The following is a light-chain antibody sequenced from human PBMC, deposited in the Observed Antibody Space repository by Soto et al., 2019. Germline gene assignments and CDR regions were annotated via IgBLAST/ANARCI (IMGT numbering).Light chain of an antibody. J-gene: IGKJ1*01. CDR3: QYYGGSPRT. CDR2: GAS. V-gene: IGKV3-20*01. CDR1: ESFAS. Sequence: EVFLTQSPGTLSLSPGEGTTLSCRASESFASLAWYQQKPGQAPRLLIYGASTRATGIPDRFSGSGSGTDFTLTISRLEPEDFAAYYCQYYGGSPRTFGRGTKVDIK.